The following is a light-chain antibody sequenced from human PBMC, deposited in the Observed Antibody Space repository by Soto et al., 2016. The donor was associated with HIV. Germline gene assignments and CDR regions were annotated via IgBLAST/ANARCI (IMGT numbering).Light chain of an antibody. Sequence: SSELTQDPAVSVALGQTVRITCQGDSLRTNYASWYQQKPGQAPVLVIYGKNSRPSGIPDRFSGSSSGNTASLTITGAQAEDEADYYCNSETAIITFCFGSGTVVHVL. CDR3: NSETAIITFC. CDR2: GKN. J-gene: IGLJ1*01. CDR1: SLRTNY. V-gene: IGLV3-19*01.